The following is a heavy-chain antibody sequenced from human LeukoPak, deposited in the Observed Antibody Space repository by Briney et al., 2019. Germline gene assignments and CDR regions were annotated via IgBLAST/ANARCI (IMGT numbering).Heavy chain of an antibody. CDR2: IYYSGST. CDR1: GGSISSYY. Sequence: SETLSLTCTVSGGSISSYYWSWIRQPPGKRLEWIGYIYYSGSTNYNPSLKSRVTISVDTSKNQFSLKLSSVTAADTAVYYCARAYSGYAQPIDYWGQGTLVTVPS. J-gene: IGHJ4*02. D-gene: IGHD5-12*01. V-gene: IGHV4-59*01. CDR3: ARAYSGYAQPIDY.